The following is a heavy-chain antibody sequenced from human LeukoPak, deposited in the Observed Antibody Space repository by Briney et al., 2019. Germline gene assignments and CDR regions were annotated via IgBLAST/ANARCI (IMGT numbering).Heavy chain of an antibody. D-gene: IGHD4-23*01. CDR3: VKDQSRGGSPVY. CDR2: ISSNGCST. J-gene: IGHJ4*02. CDR1: GFTLSRYD. Sequence: GGSQRLSCRASGFTLSRYDEHWVRQAPGKGLEYVSAISSNGCSTYYADSVKGRLTISRDNSKNTLYLQMSSLRAEDTAVYYYVKDQSRGGSPVYWSQGTLVTVSS. V-gene: IGHV3-64D*08.